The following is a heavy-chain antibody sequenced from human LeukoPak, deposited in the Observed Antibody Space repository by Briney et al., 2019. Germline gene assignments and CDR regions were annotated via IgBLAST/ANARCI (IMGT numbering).Heavy chain of an antibody. CDR3: ARESYSGYDFEVYYRDV. D-gene: IGHD5-12*01. V-gene: IGHV3-21*01. CDR2: ISSSSSYI. Sequence: GGSLRLSCAASGFTFSSYSMNWVRQAPAKGLEWVSSISSSSSYIYYADSVKGRFTISRDNAKNSLYLQMNSLRAEDTAVYYCARESYSGYDFEVYYRDVWGKGTTVNVSS. CDR1: GFTFSSYS. J-gene: IGHJ6*03.